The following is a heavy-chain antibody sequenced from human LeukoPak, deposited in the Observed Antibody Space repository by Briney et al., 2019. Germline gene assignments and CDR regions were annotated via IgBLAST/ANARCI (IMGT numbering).Heavy chain of an antibody. CDR1: GGSISSYY. CDR2: INHSGST. J-gene: IGHJ6*02. D-gene: IGHD2-8*01. V-gene: IGHV4-34*01. CDR3: ARTPLRYCTNGVCYFYYYYGMDV. Sequence: SETLSLTCTVSGGSISSYYWSWIRQPPGKGLEWIGEINHSGSTNYNPSLKSRVTISVDTSKNQFSLKLSSVTAADTAVYYCARTPLRYCTNGVCYFYYYYGMDVWGQGTTVTVSS.